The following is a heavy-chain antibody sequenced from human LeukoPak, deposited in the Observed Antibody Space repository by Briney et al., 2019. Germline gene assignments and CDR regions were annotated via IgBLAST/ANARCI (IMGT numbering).Heavy chain of an antibody. CDR2: ISGSAVAT. V-gene: IGHV3-23*01. CDR3: AKDRGYGSGSYPGVYYFDY. CDR1: GFTFSSYA. D-gene: IGHD3-10*01. J-gene: IGHJ4*02. Sequence: QPGGSLSLSCAVSGFTFSSYAMSWVRQAPGKGLEWVSAISGSAVATYYADSVKGRSTISRDSSKNTLYLQMNSLRAEDTAVYYCAKDRGYGSGSYPGVYYFDYWGQGTLVTVSS.